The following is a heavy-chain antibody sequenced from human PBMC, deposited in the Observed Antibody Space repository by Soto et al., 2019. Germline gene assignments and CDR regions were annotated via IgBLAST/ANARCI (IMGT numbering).Heavy chain of an antibody. J-gene: IGHJ5*02. Sequence: QLQLQESGPGLVKPSETLSLTCTVSGGSISSRGYYWGWSRQPPGKGLEWIGTIYYSGSTYYNPSLKSRVTISVDSSKNQFSLKLSSVTAADTAVYYCAISNWFDPWGPGTLVTVSS. CDR2: IYYSGST. V-gene: IGHV4-39*01. CDR1: GGSISSRGYY. CDR3: AISNWFDP.